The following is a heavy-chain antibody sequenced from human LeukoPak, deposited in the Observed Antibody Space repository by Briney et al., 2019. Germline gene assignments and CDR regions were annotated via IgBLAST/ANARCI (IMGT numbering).Heavy chain of an antibody. CDR3: ARHKIQRSLGGVPDWFDP. J-gene: IGHJ5*02. CDR2: IHYSGNT. D-gene: IGHD3-3*01. V-gene: IGHV4-39*07. Sequence: SETLSLTCAVSGASLDSGDYYWGWIRQSPGRGLECIASIHYSGNTYYDPSLKSRVTLSVDTSKNQFSLSLTSVTSADTAIYHCARHKIQRSLGGVPDWFDPWGQGTLVTVSS. CDR1: GASLDSGDYY.